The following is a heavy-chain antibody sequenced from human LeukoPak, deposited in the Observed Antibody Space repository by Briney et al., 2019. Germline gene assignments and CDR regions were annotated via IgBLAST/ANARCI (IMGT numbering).Heavy chain of an antibody. Sequence: AAVKVSCKASGYTFTGYYMHWVRQVPGQGLEWMGRINPNSGGTSYAQKFQDRVTMTRDTSISTAYMDLSRLRSDDTAVYYCARDTKKRTFFVLGCPTCYVFDIWGQGTMVAVSS. D-gene: IGHD3-3*01. CDR2: INPNSGGT. CDR3: ARDTKKRTFFVLGCPTCYVFDI. J-gene: IGHJ3*02. CDR1: GYTFTGYY. V-gene: IGHV1-2*06.